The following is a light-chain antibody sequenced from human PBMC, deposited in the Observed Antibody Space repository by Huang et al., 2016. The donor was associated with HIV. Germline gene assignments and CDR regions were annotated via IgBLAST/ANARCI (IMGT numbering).Light chain of an antibody. J-gene: IGKJ2*01. CDR2: GAS. CDR1: QSVNSS. Sequence: EIVMTQSPAILSVSPGERATLSCRASQSVNSSLAWSQPRPGQAPRLLIYGASTRATGIPGRFSGSGSGTEFTLTISSLQSEDFAVYYCHQYYDWPPGTFGQGTKLDIK. V-gene: IGKV3-15*01. CDR3: HQYYDWPPGT.